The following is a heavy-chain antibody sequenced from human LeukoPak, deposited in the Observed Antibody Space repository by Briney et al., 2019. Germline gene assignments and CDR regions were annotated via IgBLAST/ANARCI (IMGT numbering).Heavy chain of an antibody. V-gene: IGHV4-31*03. CDR2: IYYSGST. Sequence: SQTLSLTCTVSGGSISSGGYCWSWIRQHPGKGLEWIGYIYYSGSTYYNPSLKSRVTISVDTSKNQFSLKLSSVTAADTAVYYCAKLTEDIVVVPAALLDYYFDYWGQGTLVTVSS. J-gene: IGHJ4*02. CDR3: AKLTEDIVVVPAALLDYYFDY. D-gene: IGHD2-2*01. CDR1: GGSISSGGYC.